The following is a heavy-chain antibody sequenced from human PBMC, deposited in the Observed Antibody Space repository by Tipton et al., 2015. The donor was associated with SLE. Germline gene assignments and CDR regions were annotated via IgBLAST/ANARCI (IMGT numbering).Heavy chain of an antibody. CDR3: ARLYYDILTGSSRDWYFDY. Sequence: TLSLTCTVSGASISSLYWSWIRQPPGKGLEWIGCISYSGSTNYNPSLRSRVTLSIDTSKNQFSLKLSSVTAADTAVYYCARLYYDILTGSSRDWYFDYWGQGTLVTVSS. CDR2: ISYSGST. J-gene: IGHJ4*02. V-gene: IGHV4-59*11. D-gene: IGHD3-9*01. CDR1: GASISSLY.